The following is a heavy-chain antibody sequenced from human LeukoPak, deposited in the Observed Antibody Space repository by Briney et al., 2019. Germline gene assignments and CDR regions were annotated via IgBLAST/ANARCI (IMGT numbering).Heavy chain of an antibody. CDR2: INGNGGGT. CDR3: ANDPAWRY. CDR1: GFTFSKYA. J-gene: IGHJ4*02. Sequence: TGGSLRLSCAASGFTFSKYAMSWVRQAPGKGLEWVSAINGNGGGTYYADSVKGRFTISRDNSKNTLYLQMNSLRAEDTAVYYCANDPAWRYWGQGTLVTVSS. V-gene: IGHV3-23*01.